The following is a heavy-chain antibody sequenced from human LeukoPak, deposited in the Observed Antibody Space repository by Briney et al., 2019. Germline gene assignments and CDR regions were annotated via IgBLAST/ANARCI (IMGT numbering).Heavy chain of an antibody. CDR1: GGSFSGYY. D-gene: IGHD2-15*01. J-gene: IGHJ4*02. CDR3: ASTPPNCSGGSCYFAIDY. V-gene: IGHV4-34*01. Sequence: SETLSLTCAVYGGSFSGYYWSWIRQPPGKGLEWIGEINHSGSTNYNPSLKSRVTISVDTSKNQFSLKLSSVTAADTAVYYCASTPPNCSGGSCYFAIDYWGQGTLVTVSS. CDR2: INHSGST.